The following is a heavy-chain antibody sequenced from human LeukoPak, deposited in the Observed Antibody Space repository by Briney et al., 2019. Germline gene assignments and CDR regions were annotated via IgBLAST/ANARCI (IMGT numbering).Heavy chain of an antibody. D-gene: IGHD3-22*01. CDR1: GFTFSGSA. Sequence: GGSLRLSRAASGFTFSGSAMHWVRQASGKGLEWVGRIRSKANSYATAYAASVKGRFTISRDDSKNTAYLQMNSLKTEDTAVYYCTRSYYDSSGYSEGFDYWGQGTLVTVSS. V-gene: IGHV3-73*01. CDR3: TRSYYDSSGYSEGFDY. CDR2: IRSKANSYAT. J-gene: IGHJ4*02.